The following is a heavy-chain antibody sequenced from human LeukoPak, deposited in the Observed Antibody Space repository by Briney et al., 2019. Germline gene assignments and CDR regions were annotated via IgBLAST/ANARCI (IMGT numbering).Heavy chain of an antibody. J-gene: IGHJ5*02. Sequence: ASVKVSCKASGYTFTGYYMHWVRQAPGQGLEWMGWINPNSGGTNYAQKFQGRVTMTRDTSISTAYMELSRLRSDDTAVNYCARQYCSSTSCLYNWFDPWGQGTLVTVSS. CDR3: ARQYCSSTSCLYNWFDP. CDR2: INPNSGGT. CDR1: GYTFTGYY. V-gene: IGHV1-2*02. D-gene: IGHD2-2*01.